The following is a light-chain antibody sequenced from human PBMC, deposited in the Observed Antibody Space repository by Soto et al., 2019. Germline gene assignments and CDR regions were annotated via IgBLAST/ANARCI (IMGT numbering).Light chain of an antibody. J-gene: IGKJ5*01. CDR3: QQFTGYPIT. V-gene: IGKV1-9*01. Sequence: TQLTQSPSSLSASVGDRVTITCRASQGIASYLSWYQQKPGKAPKLLIYTASTLQSGVPSRFSGSGSGTDFTLSISRLQPEDFATYYCQQFTGYPITFGQGTRLEIK. CDR1: QGIASY. CDR2: TAS.